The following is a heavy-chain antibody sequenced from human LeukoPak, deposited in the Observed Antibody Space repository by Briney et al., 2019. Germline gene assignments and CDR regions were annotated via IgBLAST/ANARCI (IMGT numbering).Heavy chain of an antibody. CDR2: ISSSGSTI. CDR1: GFTFSSYE. Sequence: PGGSLRLSCAASGFTFSSYEMNWVRQAPGKGLEWVSYISSSGSTIYYADSVKGRFTISRDNAKDSLYLQMNSLRAEDTAVYYCASYSYYYDSSGSYYCMDVWGQGTTVTVSS. J-gene: IGHJ6*02. CDR3: ASYSYYYDSSGSYYCMDV. D-gene: IGHD3-22*01. V-gene: IGHV3-48*03.